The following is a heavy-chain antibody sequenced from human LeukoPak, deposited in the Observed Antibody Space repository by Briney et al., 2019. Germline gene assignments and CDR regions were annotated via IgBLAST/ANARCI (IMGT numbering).Heavy chain of an antibody. V-gene: IGHV3-74*01. D-gene: IGHD1-26*01. CDR1: GFTFSSHW. CDR2: INSDESST. J-gene: IGHJ4*02. CDR3: ARGSREIAPYYFDY. Sequence: PGGSLRLSCAASGFTFSSHWMHWVRQAPGKGLVWVSRINSDESSTSYADSVKGRFTISRDNAKSTLYLRMNSLRAEDTAVYYCARGSREIAPYYFDYWGQGTLVTVSS.